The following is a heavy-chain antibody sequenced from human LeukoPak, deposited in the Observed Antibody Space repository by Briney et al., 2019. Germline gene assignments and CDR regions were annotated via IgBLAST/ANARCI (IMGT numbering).Heavy chain of an antibody. CDR3: AKTSRANSAYDSPFDY. CDR2: ISSSSSYT. V-gene: IGHV3-11*03. D-gene: IGHD5-12*01. Sequence: PGGSLRLSCAASGFTFSDYYMSWIRQAPGKGLEWVSYISSSSSYTNYADSVKGRFTISRDNSKNTLYLQMNSLRAEDTAIYYCAKTSRANSAYDSPFDYWGQGALVTVSS. J-gene: IGHJ4*02. CDR1: GFTFSDYY.